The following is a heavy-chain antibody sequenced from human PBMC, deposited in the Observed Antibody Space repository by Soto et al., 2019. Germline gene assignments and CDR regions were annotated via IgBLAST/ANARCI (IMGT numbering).Heavy chain of an antibody. D-gene: IGHD7-27*01. Sequence: PGGSLRLSCAASGFTFSSYAMSWVRQAPGKGLEWVSGIGAASDTYYPVSVQGRFTVSRDNAKKSLYLQMNSLRAGDTAVYYCARGVLGPGDYYYGMDVWGQGTTVTVS. CDR2: IGAASDT. CDR1: GFTFSSYA. CDR3: ARGVLGPGDYYYGMDV. V-gene: IGHV3-13*01. J-gene: IGHJ6*02.